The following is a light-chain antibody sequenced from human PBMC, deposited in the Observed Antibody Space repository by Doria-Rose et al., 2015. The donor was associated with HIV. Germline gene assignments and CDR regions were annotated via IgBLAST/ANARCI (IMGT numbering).Light chain of an antibody. V-gene: IGKV1-39*01. CDR1: QRIDNY. Sequence: DIQMTQSPSSLSASVGDTVTITCRASQRIDNYLNWYQHKPGKAPKLLISATSTLHTGVPSWFSGSKSGTDFTLTITSLQPDDLATYYCQQSYMAPQTFGQGTKVEIK. CDR3: QQSYMAPQT. CDR2: ATS. J-gene: IGKJ1*01.